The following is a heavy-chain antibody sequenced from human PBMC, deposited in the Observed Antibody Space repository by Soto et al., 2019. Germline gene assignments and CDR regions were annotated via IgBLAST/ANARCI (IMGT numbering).Heavy chain of an antibody. CDR3: ARKEYYYDTSNAGWFDP. CDR2: IKPDGSEK. J-gene: IGHJ5*02. V-gene: IGHV3-7*05. Sequence: GGSLRLSCVASGFTFSSSWMSWVRQAPGKGLEWVANIKPDGSEKYYVDSVKGRFTISRDNAKNSLYLQMNSLRADDTAVYYCARKEYYYDTSNAGWFDPWGQGTLVTVSS. D-gene: IGHD3-22*01. CDR1: GFTFSSSW.